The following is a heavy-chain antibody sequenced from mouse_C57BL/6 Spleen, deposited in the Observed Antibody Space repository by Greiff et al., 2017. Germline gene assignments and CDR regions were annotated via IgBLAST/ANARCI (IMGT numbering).Heavy chain of an antibody. CDR1: GYTFTGYW. D-gene: IGHD1-1*01. Sequence: VKLVESGAELMKPGASVKLSCKATGYTFTGYWIEWVKQRPGHGLEWIGEILPGSGSTNYNEKFKGKATFTADPSSNTAYMQLSSLTTEDSAIYYGARNDITAVVDTPYYAMDYWGQGTSVTVSS. J-gene: IGHJ4*01. CDR3: ARNDITAVVDTPYYAMDY. V-gene: IGHV1-9*01. CDR2: ILPGSGST.